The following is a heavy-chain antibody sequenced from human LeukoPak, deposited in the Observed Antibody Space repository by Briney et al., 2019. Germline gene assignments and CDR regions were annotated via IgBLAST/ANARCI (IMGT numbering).Heavy chain of an antibody. D-gene: IGHD3-22*01. J-gene: IGHJ4*02. V-gene: IGHV3-30*02. CDR3: AKEMHTYKEDSSAYYFDS. CDR1: GFTFRSYG. Sequence: GGSLRLSCAASGFTFRSYGMHWVRQAPGKGLEWVAFIHYAGTNTYSADSVRGRFTVSRDNSKNILYLQMNSLRSEDTAVYYCAKEMHTYKEDSSAYYFDSWGQGTLVTVSS. CDR2: IHYAGTNT.